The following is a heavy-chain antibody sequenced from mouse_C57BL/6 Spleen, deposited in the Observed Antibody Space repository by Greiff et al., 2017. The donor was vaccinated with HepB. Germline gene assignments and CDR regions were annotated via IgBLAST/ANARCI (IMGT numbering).Heavy chain of an antibody. J-gene: IGHJ2*01. CDR3: AREGFNWDVKGADY. CDR2: ISYDGSN. D-gene: IGHD4-1*02. Sequence: EVQLQQSGPGLVKPSQSLSLTCSVTGYSITSGYYWNWIRQFPGNKLEWMGYISYDGSNNYNPSLKNRISITRDTSKNQFFLKLNSVTTEDTATYYCAREGFNWDVKGADYWGQGTTLTVSS. V-gene: IGHV3-6*01. CDR1: GYSITSGYY.